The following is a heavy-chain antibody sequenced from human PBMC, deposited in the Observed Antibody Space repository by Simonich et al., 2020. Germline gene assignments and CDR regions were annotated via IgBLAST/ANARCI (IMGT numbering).Heavy chain of an antibody. CDR1: GYSISSGYY. J-gene: IGHJ6*02. D-gene: IGHD6-13*01. V-gene: IGHV4-38-2*01. Sequence: QVQLQESGPGLVKPSETLSLTCAVSGYSISSGYYWGWIRQPPGKGLEWIGSIYHSGSTDYNPSLKRRVTISVYTSKNQFSLKLSSVTAADTAVYYCARVGYSNYYYYGMDVWGQGTTVTVSS. CDR2: IYHSGST. CDR3: ARVGYSNYYYYGMDV.